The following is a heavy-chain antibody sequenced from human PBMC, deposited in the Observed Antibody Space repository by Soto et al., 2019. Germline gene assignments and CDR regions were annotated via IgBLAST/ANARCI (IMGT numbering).Heavy chain of an antibody. CDR3: ARLGYCSSTSCYYYYGMDV. J-gene: IGHJ6*02. CDR2: ISAYNGNT. CDR1: GYTFTSYG. V-gene: IGHV1-18*01. D-gene: IGHD2-2*01. Sequence: QVQLVQSGAEVKKPGASVKVSCKASGYTFTSYGISWVRQAPGQGLEWMGWISAYNGNTNYAQKLQGRVTMTTDTSTNTAYMELMSLRSDDTAVYYCARLGYCSSTSCYYYYGMDVWGQGTTVTVSS.